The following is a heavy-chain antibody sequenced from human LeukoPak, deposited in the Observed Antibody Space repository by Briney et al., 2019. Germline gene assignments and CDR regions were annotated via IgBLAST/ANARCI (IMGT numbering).Heavy chain of an antibody. CDR1: GFTFSSYA. V-gene: IGHV3-48*04. CDR2: ISPTSSTT. CDR3: ARTYGSGNNGDY. D-gene: IGHD3-10*01. Sequence: PGGSLRLSCAASGFTFSSYAMSWVRQAPGKGLEWVSYISPTSSTTYYADSVKGRFTIARDNAKNSLYLQMNSLRAEDTAVYYCARTYGSGNNGDYWGQGILVTVSS. J-gene: IGHJ4*02.